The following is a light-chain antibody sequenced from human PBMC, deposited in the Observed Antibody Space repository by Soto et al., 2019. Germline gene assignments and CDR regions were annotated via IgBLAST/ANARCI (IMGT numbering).Light chain of an antibody. CDR1: QSVGSN. V-gene: IGKV3-15*01. J-gene: IGKJ5*01. CDR2: GAS. Sequence: EIVMTQSPATLSVSPGDGATLSCRASQSVGSNLAWYQQKPGQPPRLLISGASTRATGIPARFSGTGSGTDFTLNISSLEPEDFAVYYCHHRSDRSITFGQGTRLEIK. CDR3: HHRSDRSIT.